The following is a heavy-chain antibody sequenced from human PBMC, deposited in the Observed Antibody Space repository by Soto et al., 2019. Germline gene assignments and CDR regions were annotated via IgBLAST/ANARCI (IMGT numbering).Heavy chain of an antibody. V-gene: IGHV1-18*01. J-gene: IGHJ4*02. CDR3: ARDLKYELLSGHVFFFDC. CDR2: ISGYNGDT. Sequence: ASVKVSCKASGYTFTNYGISWVRQAPGQGLQWMGWISGYNGDTNYAQNLQGRVTMTTDTSTTTAYMELRSLRSDDTAVYYCARDLKYELLSGHVFFFDCWGQGTLVTVSS. D-gene: IGHD3-16*01. CDR1: GYTFTNYG.